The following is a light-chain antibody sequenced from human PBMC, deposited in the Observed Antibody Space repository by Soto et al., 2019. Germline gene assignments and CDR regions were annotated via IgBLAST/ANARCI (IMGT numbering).Light chain of an antibody. J-gene: IGLJ3*02. V-gene: IGLV1-40*01. CDR3: QSYDGSLRGSV. CDR2: VNS. Sequence: QSVLTQPPSVSGAPGQRVTISCTGSYSNIGSGYDVHWYQQLPGSAPKLLIYVNSNRPSGVPDRLSASKSGTSASLAITGLQAEDEADYYCQSYDGSLRGSVFGGGTQLTVL. CDR1: YSNIGSGYD.